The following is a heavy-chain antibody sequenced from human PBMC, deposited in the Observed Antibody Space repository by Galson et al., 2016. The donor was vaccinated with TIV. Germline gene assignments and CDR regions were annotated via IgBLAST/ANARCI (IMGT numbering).Heavy chain of an antibody. CDR1: GGSISSTSYY. J-gene: IGHJ5*02. V-gene: IGHV4-39*01. D-gene: IGHD2-2*01. CDR2: IYYSRSA. CDR3: ATYCSSTTCLFDP. Sequence: SETLSLTCTVSGGSISSTSYYWGWIRQPPGKGLEWIGNIYYSRSAYYNPSLKSRVTISVDTSKNQFSLKLSSVTAADTAVYYCATYCSSTTCLFDPWGQGTLVTVSS.